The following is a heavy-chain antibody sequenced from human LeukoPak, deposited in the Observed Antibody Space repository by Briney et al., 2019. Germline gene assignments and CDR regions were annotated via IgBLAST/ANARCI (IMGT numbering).Heavy chain of an antibody. CDR1: GYTFTSYG. V-gene: IGHV1-2*02. CDR2: INPNSGGT. J-gene: IGHJ4*02. D-gene: IGHD6-13*01. CDR3: AREKQQYYFDY. Sequence: ASVKVSCKASGYTFTSYGISWVRQAPGQGLEWMGWINPNSGGTNYAQKFQGRVTMTRDTSISTAYMELSRLRSDDTAVYYCAREKQQYYFDYWGQGTLVTVSS.